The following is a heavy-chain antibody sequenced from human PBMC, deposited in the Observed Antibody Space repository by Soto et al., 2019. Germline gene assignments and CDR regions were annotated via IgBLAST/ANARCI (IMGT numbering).Heavy chain of an antibody. D-gene: IGHD1-1*01. Sequence: PGGSLRLSCAASGFTFSSYGMHWVRQAPGKGLEWVAVISYDGSNKYYADSVKGRFTISRDNSKNTLYLQMNSLRAEDTAVYYRAREERSHFDSWGQGTLVTVSS. CDR1: GFTFSSYG. CDR3: AREERSHFDS. V-gene: IGHV3-30*03. CDR2: ISYDGSNK. J-gene: IGHJ4*02.